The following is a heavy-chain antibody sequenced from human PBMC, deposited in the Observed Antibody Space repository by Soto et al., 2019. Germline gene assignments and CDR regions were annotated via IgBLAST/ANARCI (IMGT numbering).Heavy chain of an antibody. CDR1: GGSISSGGYY. V-gene: IGHV4-31*03. CDR3: ASTFVVAATIWFDP. D-gene: IGHD2-15*01. J-gene: IGHJ5*02. CDR2: IYYSGST. Sequence: PSETLSLTCTVSGGSISSGGYYWSWIRQHPGKGLEWIGYIYYSGSTYYNPSLKSRVTISVDTSKNQFSLKLSSVTAADTAVYYCASTFVVAATIWFDPWGQGTLVTVSS.